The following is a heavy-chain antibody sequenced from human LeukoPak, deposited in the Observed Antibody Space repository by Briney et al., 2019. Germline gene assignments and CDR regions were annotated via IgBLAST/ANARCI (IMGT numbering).Heavy chain of an antibody. J-gene: IGHJ4*02. D-gene: IGHD4-17*01. V-gene: IGHV3-48*01. Sequence: GGSLRISCAASGFTFNNYAMSWVRQAPGKGLEWVSYTGSGSTTTYYADSVKGRFTVSREDAKNSLYLQMNSLRAEDTAVYYCAKDHGHYGDYHDYWGQGTLVTVSS. CDR2: TGSGSTTT. CDR1: GFTFNNYA. CDR3: AKDHGHYGDYHDY.